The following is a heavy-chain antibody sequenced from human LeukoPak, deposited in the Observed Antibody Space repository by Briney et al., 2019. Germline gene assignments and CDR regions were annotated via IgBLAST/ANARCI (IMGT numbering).Heavy chain of an antibody. CDR1: GFTFSSYS. CDR3: ARDQGGHGQRSP. D-gene: IGHD3-16*01. Sequence: GGSLRLSCAASGFTFSSYSMNWVRQAPGEGLEWVSYISSLSGTIYYADSVKGRFTISRDNAKNSLYLQMDSLRAEDTAVYYCARDQGGHGQRSPWGQGTLVTVSS. V-gene: IGHV3-48*01. J-gene: IGHJ4*02. CDR2: ISSLSGTI.